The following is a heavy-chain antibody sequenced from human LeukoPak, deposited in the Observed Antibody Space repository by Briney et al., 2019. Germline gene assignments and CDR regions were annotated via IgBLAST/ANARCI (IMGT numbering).Heavy chain of an antibody. CDR2: IYYSGST. D-gene: IGHD6-13*01. J-gene: IGHJ3*02. V-gene: IGHV4-39*07. CDR3: ARLAAAGFDAFDI. CDR1: DGSISSSSYY. Sequence: SETLSLTCTVSDGSISSSSYYWGWIRQPPGKGLEWIGSIYYSGSTNYNPSLKSRVTISVDTSKNRFSLKLSSVTAADTAVYYCARLAAAGFDAFDIWGQGTMVTVSS.